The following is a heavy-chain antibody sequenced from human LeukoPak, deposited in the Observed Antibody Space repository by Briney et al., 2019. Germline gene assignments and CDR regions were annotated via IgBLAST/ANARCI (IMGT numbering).Heavy chain of an antibody. CDR2: ISYDGSNK. Sequence: GRSLRLSCAASGFTFSNYGMHWVRQAPGKGLEWVVVISYDGSNKYYADSVKGRFTISRDNSKNTLYLQMNSLRAEDTAVYYCARRAIAEGFDYWGQGTLVTVSS. V-gene: IGHV3-30*03. D-gene: IGHD6-13*01. CDR1: GFTFSNYG. CDR3: ARRAIAEGFDY. J-gene: IGHJ4*02.